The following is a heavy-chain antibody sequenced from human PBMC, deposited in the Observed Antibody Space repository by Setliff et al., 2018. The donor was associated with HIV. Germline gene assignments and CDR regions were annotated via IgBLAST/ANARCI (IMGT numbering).Heavy chain of an antibody. D-gene: IGHD3-10*01. Sequence: TLSLTCVVSGGSINTGGYYWTWIRQVPGKGLEWIGSIYYTGTTNYNPSLESRLTISIDTSQNHFSLKLTSVTAADTALYFCSRGTYYKGLDPWGQGTLVTVPS. V-gene: IGHV4-31*11. CDR2: IYYTGTT. CDR3: SRGTYYKGLDP. J-gene: IGHJ5*02. CDR1: GGSINTGGYY.